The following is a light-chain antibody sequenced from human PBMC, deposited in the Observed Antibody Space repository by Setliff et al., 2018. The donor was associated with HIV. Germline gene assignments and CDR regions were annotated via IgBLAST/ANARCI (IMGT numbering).Light chain of an antibody. CDR1: SSDVGGYNY. V-gene: IGLV2-14*03. J-gene: IGLJ1*01. CDR2: DVS. CDR3: SSYTSSSTFA. Sequence: QSALAQPASVSGSPGQSITISCTGTSSDVGGYNYVSWYQHHPGKAPKLRIYDVSKRPSGVSNRFSGSKSGNTASLTISGLQAEDEADYYCSSYTSSSTFAFGTGTKVTVL.